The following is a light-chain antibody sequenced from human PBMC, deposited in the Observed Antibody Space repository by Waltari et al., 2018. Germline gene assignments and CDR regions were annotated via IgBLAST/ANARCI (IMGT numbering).Light chain of an antibody. V-gene: IGLV3-21*04. Sequence: SYVVTQPPSVSVAPGATATITCGGDTIGTYSVPWYPQKAGQAPVLVIFYDRDRPSGIPDRFSGSNSGNTATLTISRVEAGDEARYYCHVWHPHVDPGVFGTGTEATVL. J-gene: IGLJ1*01. CDR2: YDR. CDR3: HVWHPHVDPGV. CDR1: TIGTYS.